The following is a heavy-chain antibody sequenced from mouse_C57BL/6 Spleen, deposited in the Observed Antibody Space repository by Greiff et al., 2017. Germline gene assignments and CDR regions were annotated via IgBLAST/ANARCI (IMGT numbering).Heavy chain of an antibody. D-gene: IGHD1-1*01. CDR1: GYTFTSYW. J-gene: IGHJ3*01. CDR3: APVPYYYGSSSWFAY. Sequence: VQLQQPGAELVKPGASVKLSCKASGYTFTSYWMHWVKQRTEQGLEWIGRIDPEDGETKYAPKFQGKATITADTSSNTAYLQLSSLTSEDTAVYYCAPVPYYYGSSSWFAYWGQGTLVTVSA. CDR2: IDPEDGET. V-gene: IGHV14-2*01.